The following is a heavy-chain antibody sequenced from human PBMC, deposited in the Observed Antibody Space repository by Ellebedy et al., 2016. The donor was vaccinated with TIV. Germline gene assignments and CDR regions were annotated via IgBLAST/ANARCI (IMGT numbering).Heavy chain of an antibody. D-gene: IGHD6-19*01. J-gene: IGHJ4*02. CDR3: AKNEGWSAWYTHKSDY. V-gene: IGHV1-69*06. CDR1: GGTFSSYA. Sequence: AASVKVSCKTSGGTFSSYAISWVRQVPGQGLEWMGGIIPIFGTVNYAQKFQGRVTITADKSTTTAYMELSSLTSEDTAVYYCAKNEGWSAWYTHKSDYWGQGTLVTVSS. CDR2: IIPIFGTV.